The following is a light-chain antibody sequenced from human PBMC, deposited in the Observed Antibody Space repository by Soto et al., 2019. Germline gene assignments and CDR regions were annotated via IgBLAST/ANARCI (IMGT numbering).Light chain of an antibody. Sequence: QSVLTQPASVSGSPGQSITISCTGTSSYVGAYNYVSWYQQHPGKAPKLMIYDVNIRPSGVSNRFSGSKSGNTASLTISGLQAEDEADYYCTSWTTSTTMKFGGGTKVTVL. CDR1: SSYVGAYNY. V-gene: IGLV2-14*01. CDR3: TSWTTSTTMK. CDR2: DVN. J-gene: IGLJ2*01.